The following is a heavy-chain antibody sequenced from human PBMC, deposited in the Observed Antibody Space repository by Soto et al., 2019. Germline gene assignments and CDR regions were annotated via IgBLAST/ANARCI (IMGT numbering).Heavy chain of an antibody. D-gene: IGHD2-21*02. J-gene: IGHJ4*01. V-gene: IGHV4-39*01. Sequence: KPSETLSLTCIVSGESISSSSYYWGWLRQPPGKGLERIGSIYYSGRTYYNPSFKSRVTISIDTSKNQFSLKLSSVTATDTAVYYCARQRTTVVTQAYFDHWGQGALGTIAS. CDR3: ARQRTTVVTQAYFDH. CDR2: IYYSGRT. CDR1: GESISSSSYY.